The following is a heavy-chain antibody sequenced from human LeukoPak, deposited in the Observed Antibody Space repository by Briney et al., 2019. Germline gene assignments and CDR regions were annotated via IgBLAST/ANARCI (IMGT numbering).Heavy chain of an antibody. V-gene: IGHV3-23*01. CDR1: GFTYSSYA. CDR2: ISSSGGYT. CDR3: AKAKYSSGWDYFDY. J-gene: IGHJ4*02. D-gene: IGHD6-19*01. Sequence: GGSLRLSCAASGFTYSSYAMSWVRQAPGKGLEWVSAISSSGGYTYYADSVKGRFTISRDNSKNTLYLQMNSLRAEDTAVYYCAKAKYSSGWDYFDYWGQGTLVTVSS.